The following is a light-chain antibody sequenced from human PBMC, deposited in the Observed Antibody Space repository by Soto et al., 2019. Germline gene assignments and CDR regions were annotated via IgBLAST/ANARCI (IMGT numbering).Light chain of an antibody. CDR3: QQYGSSPVT. Sequence: EIVLTQSPCTLSLSPGERATLTCRASQSVTSSYLAWYQQKPGQAPRLLMYGASSRATGIPDRFSGSGSGTDFTLTISRLEPEDFAVYYCQQYGSSPVTFGPGTKVDIK. CDR1: QSVTSSY. CDR2: GAS. V-gene: IGKV3-20*01. J-gene: IGKJ3*01.